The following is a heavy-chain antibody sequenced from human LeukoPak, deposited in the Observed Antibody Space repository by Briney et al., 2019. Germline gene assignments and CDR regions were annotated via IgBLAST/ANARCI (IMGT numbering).Heavy chain of an antibody. J-gene: IGHJ4*02. Sequence: GGSLRLSCAASGFIFSNYGMHWVRQAPGKGLEWVSFIRYDGSIKHYADSVKGRFTISRDNSKNTLYLQMNSLRAEDTAVYYCARAKPKNMVRGLIMRRESRYYFDYWGQGTLVTVSS. CDR3: ARAKPKNMVRGLIMRRESRYYFDY. CDR2: IRYDGSIK. D-gene: IGHD3-10*01. V-gene: IGHV3-30*02. CDR1: GFIFSNYG.